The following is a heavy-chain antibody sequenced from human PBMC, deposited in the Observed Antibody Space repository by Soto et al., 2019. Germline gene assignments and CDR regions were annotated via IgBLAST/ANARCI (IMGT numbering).Heavy chain of an antibody. CDR3: ATHRNYGSGSYYPY. CDR1: GGSISSSSYY. CDR2: IYYSGST. J-gene: IGHJ4*02. V-gene: IGHV4-39*01. Sequence: SETLSLTCTVSGGSISSSSYYWGWIRQPPGKGLEWIGSIYYSGSTYYNPSLKSRVTISVDTSKNQFSLKLSSVTAADTAVYYCATHRNYGSGSYYPYWGQGTLVTVSS. D-gene: IGHD3-10*01.